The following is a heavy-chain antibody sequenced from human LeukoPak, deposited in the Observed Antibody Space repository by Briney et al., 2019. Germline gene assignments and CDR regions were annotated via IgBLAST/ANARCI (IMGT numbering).Heavy chain of an antibody. J-gene: IGHJ4*02. CDR1: GYTFSGSY. CDR2: INPNSGGT. CDR3: ARVPKSGSYGDY. Sequence: ASVKVSCKASGYTFSGSYIHWVRQAPGQGLEWMGWINPNSGGTNYAQKFQGRVTMTRDTSISTAYMELSRLRSDDTAVYYCARVPKSGSYGDYWGQGTLVTVSS. V-gene: IGHV1-2*02. D-gene: IGHD1-26*01.